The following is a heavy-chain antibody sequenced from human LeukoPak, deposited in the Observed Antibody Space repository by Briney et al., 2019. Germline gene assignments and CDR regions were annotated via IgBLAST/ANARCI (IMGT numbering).Heavy chain of an antibody. J-gene: IGHJ4*02. V-gene: IGHV4-34*01. Sequence: PSETLSLTCAVYGGSFSGYYWSWIRQPPGKGLEWIGEINHSGSTNYNPSLKSRVTISVDTSKNQFSLKLSSVTAADTAVYYCARTDYYYDSSGNGPNFDYWGQGTLVTVSS. D-gene: IGHD3-22*01. CDR2: INHSGST. CDR1: GGSFSGYY. CDR3: ARTDYYYDSSGNGPNFDY.